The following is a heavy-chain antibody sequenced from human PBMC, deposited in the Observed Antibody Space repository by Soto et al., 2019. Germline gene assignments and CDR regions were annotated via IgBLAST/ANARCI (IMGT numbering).Heavy chain of an antibody. CDR2: IIPIFGTA. CDR1: GGTFSSYA. V-gene: IGHV1-69*01. J-gene: IGHJ6*02. D-gene: IGHD1-26*01. CDR3: ARGGSPELPLHYYYYYGMDV. Sequence: QVQLVQSGAEVKKPGSSVKVSCKASGGTFSSYAISWVRQAPGQGLEWMGGIIPIFGTANYAQKFQGRVTITADESTSTAYMELSSLRSEDTAVYYCARGGSPELPLHYYYYYGMDVWGQGTTVTVSS.